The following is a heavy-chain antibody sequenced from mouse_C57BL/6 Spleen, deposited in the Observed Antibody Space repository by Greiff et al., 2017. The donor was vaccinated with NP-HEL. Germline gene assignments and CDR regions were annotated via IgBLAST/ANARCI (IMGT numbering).Heavy chain of an antibody. Sequence: QVQLKQPGAELVRPGTSVKLSCKASGYTFTSYWMHWVKQRPGQGLEWIGVIDPSDSYTNYNQKFKGKATLTVDTSSSTAYMQLSSLTSEDSAVYYCASPPYYDYDYYAMDYWGQGTSVTVSS. CDR2: IDPSDSYT. V-gene: IGHV1-59*01. CDR3: ASPPYYDYDYYAMDY. CDR1: GYTFTSYW. D-gene: IGHD2-4*01. J-gene: IGHJ4*01.